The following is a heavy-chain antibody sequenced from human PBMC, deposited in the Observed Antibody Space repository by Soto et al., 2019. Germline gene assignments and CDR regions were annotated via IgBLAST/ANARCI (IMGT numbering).Heavy chain of an antibody. V-gene: IGHV1-18*04. CDR1: GYTFNSFG. D-gene: IGHD2-15*01. CDR2: NSAYNANT. CDR3: ATELQYGRGGFDELYF. J-gene: IGHJ4*02. Sequence: QVHLEQSGAEVRKPRASVQGSCKASGYTFNSFGINWVRQAPAQGLEWLGWNSAYNANTNYAQKFHGSVTMTADTPTTTSDVALTSLRSDDTAVYYCATELQYGRGGFDELYFWGQGTLVTVSS.